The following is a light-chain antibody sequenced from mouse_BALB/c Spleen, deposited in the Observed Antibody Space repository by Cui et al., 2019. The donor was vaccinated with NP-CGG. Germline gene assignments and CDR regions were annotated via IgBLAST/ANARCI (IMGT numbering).Light chain of an antibody. CDR2: GTN. CDR3: ALWYSNHWV. J-gene: IGLJ1*01. Sequence: QAVVTQEFALTTSPGETVTLTCRSSTGTVTTSNYDNWVQEKPDHLFTGLIGGTNNRAPGVPARFSGSLIGDKAALTITGAQTEDETIYFCALWYSNHWVFGGGTELTVL. V-gene: IGLV1*01. CDR1: TGTVTTSNY.